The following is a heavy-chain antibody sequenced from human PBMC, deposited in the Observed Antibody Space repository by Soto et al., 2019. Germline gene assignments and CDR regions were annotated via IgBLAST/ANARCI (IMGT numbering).Heavy chain of an antibody. V-gene: IGHV6-1*01. Sequence: QTLSLTCAISRVSVSSNIAAWNWIWQSPSRGVEWLGRTYYRSKWYNHYAVSVKSRITVNPDTSKNQFSLQLNSVTHEDTAVYYCARSGPGGYIDYWGQGTLVTVSS. CDR3: ARSGPGGYIDY. D-gene: IGHD3-22*01. CDR2: TYYRSKWYN. J-gene: IGHJ4*02. CDR1: RVSVSSNIAA.